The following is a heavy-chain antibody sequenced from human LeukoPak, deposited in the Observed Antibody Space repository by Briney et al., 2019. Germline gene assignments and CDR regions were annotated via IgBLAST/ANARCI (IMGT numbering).Heavy chain of an antibody. D-gene: IGHD3-10*01. J-gene: IGHJ4*02. CDR1: GFTVSSNY. CDR2: IRQDGSEK. Sequence: GGSLRLSCAASGFTVSSNYMSWVRQAPGKGLEWVANIRQDGSEKFYVDSVKGRFTISRDNAKNSLYLQVHSLRAEDTAVYYCARIYSGSGSYYFDYWGRGTLVTVSS. V-gene: IGHV3-7*01. CDR3: ARIYSGSGSYYFDY.